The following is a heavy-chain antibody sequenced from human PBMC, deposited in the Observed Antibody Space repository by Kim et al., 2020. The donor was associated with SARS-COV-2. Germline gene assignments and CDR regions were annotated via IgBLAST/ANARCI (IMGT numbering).Heavy chain of an antibody. CDR2: IYYSGST. V-gene: IGHV4-39*01. Sequence: SETLSLTCTVSGGSISSSSYYWGWIRQPPGKGLEWIGSIYYSGSTYYNPSLNSRVTISVDTSKNQFSLKLSSVTAADTAVYYCARLWTVTTPEDYWGQGTLVTVSS. CDR3: ARLWTVTTPEDY. J-gene: IGHJ4*02. CDR1: GGSISSSSYY. D-gene: IGHD4-17*01.